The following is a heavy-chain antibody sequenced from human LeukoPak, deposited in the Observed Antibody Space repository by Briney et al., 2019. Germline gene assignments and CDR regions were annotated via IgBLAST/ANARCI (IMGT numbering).Heavy chain of an antibody. CDR2: IYYSGST. CDR1: GGSFSGYY. CDR3: ARGSGGGYEFDY. J-gene: IGHJ4*02. Sequence: SETLSLTCAVYGGSFSGYYWSWIRQPPGKGLEWIGYIYYSGSTNYNPSLKSRVTISVDTSKNQFSLKLSSVTAADTAVYYCARGSGGGYEFDYWGQGTLVTVSS. D-gene: IGHD5-12*01. V-gene: IGHV4-59*01.